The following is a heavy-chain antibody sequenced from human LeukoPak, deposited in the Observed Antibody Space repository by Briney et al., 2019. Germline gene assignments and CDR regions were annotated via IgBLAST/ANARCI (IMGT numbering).Heavy chain of an antibody. CDR3: ARVKVYFDWLLQRWFDP. V-gene: IGHV4-4*02. Sequence: PSGTLSLTCAVSGGSISSSNWWSWVRQPPGKGLEWIGEIYHSGSTNYSPSLKSRVTISVDTSKNQFSLKLSSVTAADTAVYYCARVKVYFDWLLQRWFDPWGQGTLVTVSS. CDR2: IYHSGST. J-gene: IGHJ5*02. D-gene: IGHD3-9*01. CDR1: GGSISSSNW.